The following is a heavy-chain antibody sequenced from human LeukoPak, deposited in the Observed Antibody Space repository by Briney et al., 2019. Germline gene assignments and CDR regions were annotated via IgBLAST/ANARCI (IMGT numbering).Heavy chain of an antibody. V-gene: IGHV3-20*04. CDR3: AKWANYDFWSGYFDS. Sequence: GGSLRLSCAASGFTFADYGMSWVRQAPGKGLEWASGINWNGGSTGYVDSVKGRFTISRDNAKKSLYLQMNNLRAEDTALYYCAKWANYDFWSGYFDSWGQGTLAMVSS. J-gene: IGHJ4*02. CDR2: INWNGGST. D-gene: IGHD3-3*01. CDR1: GFTFADYG.